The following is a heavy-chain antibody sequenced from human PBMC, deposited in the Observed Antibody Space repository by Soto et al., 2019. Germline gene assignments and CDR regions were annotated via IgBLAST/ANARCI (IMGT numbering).Heavy chain of an antibody. J-gene: IGHJ5*02. CDR3: AKDRVGGTFYTPLGS. CDR1: GFNFDNYG. CDR2: ITYDGSNK. V-gene: IGHV3-30*18. D-gene: IGHD1-7*01. Sequence: PGGSLRLSCQASGFNFDNYGMHWVRQAPGKGLEWVAVITYDGSNKYYADSVKGRFTISRDNSKNTLSLHLNTLKPVDTAVYHCAKDRVGGTFYTPLGSWGQGTLVTVSS.